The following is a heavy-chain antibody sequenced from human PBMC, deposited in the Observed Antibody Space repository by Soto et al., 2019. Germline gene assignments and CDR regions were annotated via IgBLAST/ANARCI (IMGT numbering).Heavy chain of an antibody. CDR1: GFTFSGNW. CDR3: ARGPFGWYGFDY. Sequence: EVQLVESGGGLVQPGGSLRLSCAGSGFTFSGNWMHWVRQAPGKGLVWVSRINSDGTTTNYADSVKGRFTISRDNAKNTLFLQMRSLRAEDTAVYYCARGPFGWYGFDYWGQGTLITVSS. V-gene: IGHV3-74*01. D-gene: IGHD6-19*01. CDR2: INSDGTTT. J-gene: IGHJ4*02.